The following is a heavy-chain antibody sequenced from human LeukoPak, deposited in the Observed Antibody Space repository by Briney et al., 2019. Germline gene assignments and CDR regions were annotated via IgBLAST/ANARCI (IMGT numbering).Heavy chain of an antibody. J-gene: IGHJ3*02. D-gene: IGHD5-24*01. Sequence: PSETLSLTCTVSGGSISSYYWSWIRQPPGKGLEWIGYIYYSGSTNYNPSLKSRVTISVDTSKNQFSLKLSSVTAADTAVYYCASRQGWPNLDAFDIWGQGTMVTVSS. V-gene: IGHV4-59*01. CDR1: GGSISSYY. CDR3: ASRQGWPNLDAFDI. CDR2: IYYSGST.